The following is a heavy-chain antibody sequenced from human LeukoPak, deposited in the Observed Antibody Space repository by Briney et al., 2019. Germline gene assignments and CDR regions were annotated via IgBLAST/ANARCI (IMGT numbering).Heavy chain of an antibody. CDR3: ARGLDYYDSSGYSEH. Sequence: SETLSHTCAVYGGSFSGYYWSWIRQPPGKGLECIGEVNHSGSTNYNPSLKSRVTISVDTSKNQFSLKLSSVTAADTAVYYCARGLDYYDSSGYSEHWGQGTLVTVSS. D-gene: IGHD3-22*01. CDR2: VNHSGST. V-gene: IGHV4-34*01. J-gene: IGHJ4*02. CDR1: GGSFSGYY.